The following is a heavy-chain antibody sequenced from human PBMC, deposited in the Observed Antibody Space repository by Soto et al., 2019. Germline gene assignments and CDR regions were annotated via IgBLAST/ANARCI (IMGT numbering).Heavy chain of an antibody. J-gene: IGHJ3*01. CDR3: TKALYCSSTSCYSGGDSSHV. D-gene: IGHD2-2*01. CDR1: GFTFSSFA. V-gene: IGHV3-23*01. CDR2: ISGSGGST. Sequence: GGSLRLSCAASGFTFSSFAMSWVRQAPGNGLDWVSAISGSGGSTYSADSVKDRFTISRDNSKNTLYLQMSSLRAEDTAVYFCTKALYCSSTSCYSGGDSSHVWGQGTMVTVSS.